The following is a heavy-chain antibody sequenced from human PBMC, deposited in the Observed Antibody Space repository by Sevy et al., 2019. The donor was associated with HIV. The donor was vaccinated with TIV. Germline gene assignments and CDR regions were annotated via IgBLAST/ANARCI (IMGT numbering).Heavy chain of an antibody. Sequence: GGSLRLSCAASGFSFSANWMNWVRQAPGKGLEWVANIKGDGSDKHYVDSVEGRFTISRDNTKNVLYLQMNSLRVEDTAVYYCAHETFGRFESWGQGTLVNVSS. CDR2: IKGDGSDK. D-gene: IGHD3-16*01. V-gene: IGHV3-7*01. CDR1: GFSFSANW. J-gene: IGHJ4*02. CDR3: AHETFGRFES.